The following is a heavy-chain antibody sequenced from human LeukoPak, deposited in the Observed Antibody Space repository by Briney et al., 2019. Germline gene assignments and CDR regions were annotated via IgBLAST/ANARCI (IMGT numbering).Heavy chain of an antibody. J-gene: IGHJ4*02. CDR3: ARDHCTNGACQVQDY. CDR2: INPNSGGT. D-gene: IGHD2-8*01. Sequence: ASVKVSCQASGYTFTGYYMHWVRQAPGQGLEWMGWINPNSGGTNYAQKFQGRVTMTRDTSISTAYMELSSLRSDDTAMYYCARDHCTNGACQVQDYWGQGTLVTVSS. V-gene: IGHV1-2*02. CDR1: GYTFTGYY.